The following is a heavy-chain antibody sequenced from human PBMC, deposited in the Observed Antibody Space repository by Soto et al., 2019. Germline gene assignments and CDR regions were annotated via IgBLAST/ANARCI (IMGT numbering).Heavy chain of an antibody. J-gene: IGHJ4*02. CDR2: INAGNGNT. CDR3: ARSIVVGTALDY. V-gene: IGHV1-3*05. Sequence: QVQLVQSGAEEKKPGASVKVSCKASGYTFTSYAMHWVRQAPGQRLEWMGWINAGNGNTKYSQKFQGRVTITRDTSASTAYMELSSLRSDDTAVYYCARSIVVGTALDYWGQGTLVTVSS. CDR1: GYTFTSYA. D-gene: IGHD2-21*02.